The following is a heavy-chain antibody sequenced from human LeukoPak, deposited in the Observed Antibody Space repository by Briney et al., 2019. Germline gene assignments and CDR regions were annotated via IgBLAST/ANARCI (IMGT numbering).Heavy chain of an antibody. CDR3: ARIKYYYDSSGYYWFGEFDY. V-gene: IGHV2-70*01. D-gene: IGHD3-22*01. CDR1: GFSLSTSGMC. J-gene: IGHJ4*02. CDR2: IDWDDDK. Sequence: SGPALLKPTQTLTLTCTFSGFSLSTSGMCVSWIRQPPGKALEWLALIDWDDDKYYSTSLKTRLTISKDTSKNQVVLTMTNMDPVDTATYYCARIKYYYDSSGYYWFGEFDYWGQGTLVTVSS.